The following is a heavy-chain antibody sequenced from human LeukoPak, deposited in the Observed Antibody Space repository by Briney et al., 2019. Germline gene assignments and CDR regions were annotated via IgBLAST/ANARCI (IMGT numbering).Heavy chain of an antibody. CDR3: AKEPWGSSSWLTFQH. Sequence: PGGSLRLSCAASGFTFSSYAMSWVRQAPGKGLEWVSAISGSGGSTYYADSVKGRFTISRDNSKNTLYLQMNSLRAEDTAAYYCAKEPWGSSSWLTFQHWGQGALVTVSS. CDR1: GFTFSSYA. CDR2: ISGSGGST. D-gene: IGHD6-13*01. J-gene: IGHJ1*01. V-gene: IGHV3-23*01.